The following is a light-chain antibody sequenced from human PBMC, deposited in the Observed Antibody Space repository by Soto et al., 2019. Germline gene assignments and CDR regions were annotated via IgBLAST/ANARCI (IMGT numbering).Light chain of an antibody. CDR3: CSYAGSYTYV. CDR2: DLT. CDR1: SSDVGRYNY. J-gene: IGLJ1*01. V-gene: IGLV2-11*01. Sequence: QLVLTQPRSVSGSPGQSVTISCTGTSSDVGRYNYVSWFQQHPGTAPRLMIYDLTERPSGVPDRFSGSKSGNTASLTISGLQAEDEADYYCCSYAGSYTYVFGTGTKLTVL.